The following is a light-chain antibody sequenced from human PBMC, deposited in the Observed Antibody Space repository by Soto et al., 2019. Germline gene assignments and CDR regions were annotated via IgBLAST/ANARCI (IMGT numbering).Light chain of an antibody. J-gene: IGKJ1*01. CDR1: QSLSSSQ. CDR3: QQYGTSPRT. Sequence: IVLTQSPVTLPLSPGERATLSCRASQSLSSSQLAWYQQKPGQAPRLLIHDASSRATGISDRFTGSGSGTDFTLTITTLEPEDFAVYYCQQYGTSPRTFGLGTKVDIK. CDR2: DAS. V-gene: IGKV3-20*01.